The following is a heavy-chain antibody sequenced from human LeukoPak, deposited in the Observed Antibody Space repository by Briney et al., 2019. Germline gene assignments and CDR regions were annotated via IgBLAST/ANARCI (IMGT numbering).Heavy chain of an antibody. Sequence: PGGSLRLSCAASGFTFSDYYWSWIRQPPGKGLEWIGEINHSGSTNYNPSLKSRVTISVDTSKNQFSLKLSSVTAADTAVYYCASGSYDYVWGSYRYPFDYWGQGTLVTVSS. CDR3: ASGSYDYVWGSYRYPFDY. CDR1: GFTFSDYY. CDR2: INHSGST. V-gene: IGHV4-34*01. D-gene: IGHD3-16*02. J-gene: IGHJ4*02.